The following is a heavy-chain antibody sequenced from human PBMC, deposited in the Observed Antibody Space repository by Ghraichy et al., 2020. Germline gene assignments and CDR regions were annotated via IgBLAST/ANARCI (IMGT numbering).Heavy chain of an antibody. J-gene: IGHJ3*02. Sequence: GGSLRLSCAASGFTFSSYSMNWVRQAPGKGLEWVSYISSSSSTIYYADSVKGRFTISRDNAKNSLYLQMNSLRAEDTAVYYCAEGRDGYNVRHAFDIWGQGTMVTVSS. D-gene: IGHD5-24*01. CDR1: GFTFSSYS. CDR2: ISSSSSTI. CDR3: AEGRDGYNVRHAFDI. V-gene: IGHV3-48*01.